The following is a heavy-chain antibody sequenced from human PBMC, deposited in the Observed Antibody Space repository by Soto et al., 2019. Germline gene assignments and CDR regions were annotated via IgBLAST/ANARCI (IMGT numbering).Heavy chain of an antibody. CDR1: GYTFNTYG. D-gene: IGHD4-4*01. CDR2: ISIHNGNT. J-gene: IGHJ6*03. V-gene: IGHV1-18*04. CDR3: ANMTTVDNSHYYMDV. Sequence: QAQLLQSGGELKKSGASVKVSCKASGYTFNTYGISWVRQAPGQGLEWMAWISIHNGNTNFAQKFQGRVTLTTDTSPSTANMDLRTLRSDDTAVYYFANMTTVDNSHYYMDVCGKGTTVTVSS.